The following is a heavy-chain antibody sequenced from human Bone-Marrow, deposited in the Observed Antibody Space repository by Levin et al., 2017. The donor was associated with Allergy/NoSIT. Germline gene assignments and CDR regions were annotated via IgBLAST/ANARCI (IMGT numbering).Heavy chain of an antibody. Sequence: SETLSLTCAVSGGSIISGDYSWSWIRQTPGRGLEWLGFIYESGSTDYNPSLKGRVAISVDRSKNQFSLKLSSVTAADTAIYYCARGESSTVAWFDPWGQGTLVTVSS. J-gene: IGHJ5*02. CDR2: IYESGST. D-gene: IGHD6-6*01. CDR3: ARGESSTVAWFDP. CDR1: GGSIISGDYS. V-gene: IGHV4-30-2*01.